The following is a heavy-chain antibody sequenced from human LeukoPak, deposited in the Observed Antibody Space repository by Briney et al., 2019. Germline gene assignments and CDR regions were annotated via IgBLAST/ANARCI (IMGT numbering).Heavy chain of an antibody. D-gene: IGHD3-10*02. Sequence: GGSLRLSCAASGFSFSDYDMHWVRQAPGKGLEWVSYISSSGSTIYYADSVKGRFTISRDNAKNSLYLQMNSLRAEDTAVYYCAELGITMIGGVWGKGTTVTISS. CDR3: AELGITMIGGV. J-gene: IGHJ6*04. CDR2: ISSSGSTI. V-gene: IGHV3-48*03. CDR1: GFSFSDYD.